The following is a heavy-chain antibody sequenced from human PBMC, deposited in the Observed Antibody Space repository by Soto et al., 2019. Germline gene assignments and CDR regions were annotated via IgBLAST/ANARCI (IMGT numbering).Heavy chain of an antibody. CDR2: IKDGNGNT. V-gene: IGHV1-3*01. CDR1: VYTFTSYA. Sequence: QVQLVQSGAEVKKPGASVKVSCNASVYTFTSYAMHWVRQAPGQRLEWMGWIKDGNGNTKYSQKCQGRVTITRDTCASTDYTEMSSLSSAATAGYYCARATAAAFDIWGQGKMATPSS. CDR3: ARATAAAFDI. J-gene: IGHJ3*02. D-gene: IGHD2-21*02.